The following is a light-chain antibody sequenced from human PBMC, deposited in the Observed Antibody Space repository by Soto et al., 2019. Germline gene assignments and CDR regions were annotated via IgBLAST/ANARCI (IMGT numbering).Light chain of an antibody. Sequence: SYELSQPPSGSLAPGQTARISCGGANIGPRKVHWYQQKPGQAPVLIVYDDSGRPSGIPERFSGSNSGNTATLTISRVEAGDEADYYCQVWNSFSDHPYVFGSGTKLTVL. CDR1: NIGPRK. CDR2: DDS. V-gene: IGLV3-21*02. J-gene: IGLJ1*01. CDR3: QVWNSFSDHPYV.